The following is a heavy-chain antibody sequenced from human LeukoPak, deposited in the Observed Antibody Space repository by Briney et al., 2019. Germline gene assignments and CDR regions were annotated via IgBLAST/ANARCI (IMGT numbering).Heavy chain of an antibody. D-gene: IGHD6-6*01. CDR3: ARVIAARSYCYGMDV. CDR1: RGSLIGYY. J-gene: IGHJ6*02. V-gene: IGHV4-34*01. CDR2: INHSGST. Sequence: SETLSLTRAVYRGSLIGYYRSSIRRPPGKGLEWIGEINHSGSTNYNPSLKSRVTISVDTSKNQFSLKLSSVTAADTAVYYCARVIAARSYCYGMDVWGQGTTVTVSS.